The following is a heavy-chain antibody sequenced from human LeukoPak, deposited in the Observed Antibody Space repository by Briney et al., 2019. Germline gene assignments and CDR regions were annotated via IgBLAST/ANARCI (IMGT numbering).Heavy chain of an antibody. CDR2: ISSSSSNI. D-gene: IGHD2-2*01. CDR1: GFTFSSYT. J-gene: IGHJ5*02. V-gene: IGHV3-21*01. Sequence: PGGSLRLSCAASGFTFSSYTMNWVRQAPGKGLEWVSSISSSSSNIYYADSVKGRFTISRDNAKNSLYLQMTSLRAEDTAVYHCARDRLPGANNWFDPWGQGTLVTVSS. CDR3: ARDRLPGANNWFDP.